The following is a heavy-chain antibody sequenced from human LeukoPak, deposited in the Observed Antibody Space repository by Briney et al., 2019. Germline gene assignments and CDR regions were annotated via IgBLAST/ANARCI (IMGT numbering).Heavy chain of an antibody. J-gene: IGHJ4*02. CDR1: GYTFTGYY. Sequence: ASVKVSCKASGYTFTGYYIHWVRQAPGQGLEWMGWMNPNSGNTGYAQKFQGRVTMTRNTSISTAYMELSSLRSEDTAVYYCARGPPAYSSSSEFGDYWGQGTLVTVSS. CDR2: MNPNSGNT. CDR3: ARGPPAYSSSSEFGDY. V-gene: IGHV1-8*02. D-gene: IGHD6-6*01.